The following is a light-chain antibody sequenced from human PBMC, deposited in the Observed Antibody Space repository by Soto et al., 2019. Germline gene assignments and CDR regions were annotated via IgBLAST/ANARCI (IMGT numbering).Light chain of an antibody. CDR1: QSINNL. CDR2: KAS. CDR3: QQYTSYSP. Sequence: DIQMTQSPSTLSASVGDRVTITCRASQSINNLLAWYQQKPGKAPKLLIYKASNLESGVPSRFSGNGSGTEFTLTISRLQPDDFATYYCQQYTSYSPFGGGTKVEIK. J-gene: IGKJ4*02. V-gene: IGKV1-5*03.